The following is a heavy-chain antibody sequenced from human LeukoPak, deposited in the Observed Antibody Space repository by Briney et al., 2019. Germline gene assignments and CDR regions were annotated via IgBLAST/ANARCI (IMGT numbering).Heavy chain of an antibody. CDR2: IYPNSGGT. J-gene: IGHJ5*02. D-gene: IGHD5-12*01. CDR3: ARGYSGYRTNWFDP. CDR1: RYTFTGYY. Sequence: ASVKVSCKASRYTFTGYYMHWVRQAPGQGLEWMGWIYPNSGGTNYAQKFQGRVTMTRDTSISTAYMELSRLRSDDTAVYYCARGYSGYRTNWFDPWGQGTLVTVSS. V-gene: IGHV1-2*02.